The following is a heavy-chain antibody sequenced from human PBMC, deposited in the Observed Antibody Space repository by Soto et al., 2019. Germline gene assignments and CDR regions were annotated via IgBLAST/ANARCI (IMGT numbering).Heavy chain of an antibody. Sequence: SETLSLTCTVSGGSVSSGSYYWSWIRQPPGKGLEWIGYIYYGGSTNYNPSLKSRVTISVDTSKNQFSLKLSSVTAADTAVYYCARCLVGASRGGWFDPWGQGTLVTVSS. CDR3: ARCLVGASRGGWFDP. CDR1: GGSVSSGSYY. J-gene: IGHJ5*02. V-gene: IGHV4-61*01. CDR2: IYYGGST. D-gene: IGHD1-26*01.